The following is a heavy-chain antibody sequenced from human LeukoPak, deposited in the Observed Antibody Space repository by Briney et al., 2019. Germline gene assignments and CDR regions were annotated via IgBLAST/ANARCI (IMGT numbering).Heavy chain of an antibody. V-gene: IGHV1-2*02. CDR2: INPNSGGT. CDR1: GYTFTGYY. J-gene: IGHJ6*02. Sequence: ASVKVSCKASGYTFTGYYMHWVGQARGEGVEGMGWINPNSGGTNYAQKFQGRVTMTRDTSISTAYMELSRLRSDDTAVYYCAKGMVYAVLASIAVSGQPTTLTV. D-gene: IGHD2-8*01. CDR3: AKGMVYAVLASIAV.